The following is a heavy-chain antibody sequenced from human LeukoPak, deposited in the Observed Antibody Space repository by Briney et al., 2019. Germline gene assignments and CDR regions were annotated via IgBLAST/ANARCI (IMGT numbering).Heavy chain of an antibody. CDR1: GGSISSSSYY. J-gene: IGHJ4*02. CDR2: IYYSGST. D-gene: IGHD6-19*01. CDR3: ARHEFKFIAVAASYYFDY. V-gene: IGHV4-39*01. Sequence: PSETLSLTCTVSGGSISSSSYYWGWIRQPPGKGLEWIGSIYYSGSTYYNPSLKSRVTISVDTSKNQFSLKLSSVTAADTAVYYCARHEFKFIAVAASYYFDYWGQGTLVTVSS.